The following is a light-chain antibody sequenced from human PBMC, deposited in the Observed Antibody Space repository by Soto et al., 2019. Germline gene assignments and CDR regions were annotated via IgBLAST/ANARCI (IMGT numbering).Light chain of an antibody. V-gene: IGLV2-14*01. CDR2: EVS. J-gene: IGLJ1*01. CDR1: GSDVGSYKY. CDR3: SSYTSISSLGV. Sequence: QSALTQPAPVSGSPGQSITISCTGTGSDVGSYKYVSWYQQHPGKAPKLIIFEVSNRPSGVSDRFSGSKSGNTASLTISGLQAEDEADYYCSSYTSISSLGVFGTGTKVTVL.